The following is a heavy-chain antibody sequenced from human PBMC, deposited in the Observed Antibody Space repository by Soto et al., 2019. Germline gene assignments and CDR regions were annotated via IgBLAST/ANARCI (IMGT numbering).Heavy chain of an antibody. V-gene: IGHV1-69*04. CDR3: ATSYGSGYRAFDF. J-gene: IGHJ4*02. Sequence: QVQLVQSGAEVKRPGSSVKVSCKASGDTFNFYSINWVRQAPGLGLEWMGRVNPILSMSNYAQRFQGRVTMTADKSTRTAYMELSGRRSEDTAIYYCATSYGSGYRAFDFWGQGALVTVSS. CDR2: VNPILSMS. CDR1: GDTFNFYS. D-gene: IGHD3-10*01.